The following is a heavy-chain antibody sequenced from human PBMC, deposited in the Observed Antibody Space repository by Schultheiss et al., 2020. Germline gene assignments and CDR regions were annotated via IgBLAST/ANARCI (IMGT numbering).Heavy chain of an antibody. CDR2: ISWNSGGI. D-gene: IGHD3-16*02. J-gene: IGHJ6*02. V-gene: IGHV3-9*01. CDR3: AKPPTGSYRDYYYYDMDV. CDR1: GFTFDDFA. Sequence: SLRLSCAASGFTFDDFAMHWVRQAPGKGLEWVSGISWNSGGIDYVDSVKGRFIVSRDNAKKSLYLQMNSLRIEDTAVYYCAKPPTGSYRDYYYYDMDVWGQGTTVTVSS.